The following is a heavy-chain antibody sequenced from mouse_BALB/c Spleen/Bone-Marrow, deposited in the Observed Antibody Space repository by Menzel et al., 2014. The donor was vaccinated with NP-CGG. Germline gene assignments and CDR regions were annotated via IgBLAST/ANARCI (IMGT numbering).Heavy chain of an antibody. D-gene: IGHD4-1*01. J-gene: IGHJ3*01. V-gene: IGHV5-4*02. CDR1: GFTFSDYY. CDR2: ISDGGSYT. Sequence: VHVKQSGGDLVKPGGSLRLSCAASGFTFSDYYMYWIRQTPEMRLEWVATISDGGSYTNYADSVKGRFTISRDNAKNNLYLQMCSLKSEGTAMYYCTRGLGWFGYWGQGTLVTVSA. CDR3: TRGLGWFGY.